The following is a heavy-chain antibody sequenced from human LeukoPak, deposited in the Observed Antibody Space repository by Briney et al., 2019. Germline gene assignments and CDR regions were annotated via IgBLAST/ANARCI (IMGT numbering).Heavy chain of an antibody. J-gene: IGHJ4*02. CDR3: ARLGLYDGYTHDS. Sequence: SETLSLTCSVSGASVTGTYWSWVRQTPGKGLEWIAYTYYGGTTEYNPSLKSRATISVDTSKNHFSLDLKSVTAADTAVYFCARLGLYDGYTHDSWGQGTLVTVSS. CDR1: GASVTGTY. CDR2: TYYGGTT. V-gene: IGHV4-59*08. D-gene: IGHD5-24*01.